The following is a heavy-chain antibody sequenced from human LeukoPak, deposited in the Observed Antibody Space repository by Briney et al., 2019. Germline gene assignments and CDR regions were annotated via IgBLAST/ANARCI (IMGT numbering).Heavy chain of an antibody. V-gene: IGHV4-30-4*07. D-gene: IGHD6-6*01. CDR2: IYYSGST. Sequence: SQTLSLTCAVSGGSISSGGYSWSWIRQPPGKGLEWIGYIYYSGSTYYNPSLKSRVTISVDKSKNQFCLKLSSVTAADTAVYYCARLEFSRVVGYWGQGTLVTVSS. J-gene: IGHJ4*02. CDR1: GGSISSGGYS. CDR3: ARLEFSRVVGY.